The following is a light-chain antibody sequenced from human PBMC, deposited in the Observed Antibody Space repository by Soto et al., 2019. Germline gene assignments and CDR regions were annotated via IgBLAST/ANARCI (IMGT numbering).Light chain of an antibody. CDR2: AAS. V-gene: IGKV1-39*01. Sequence: DTQMTQSPLFLSASVGDRVTITCRASQSISSYVNWYQHKPGKAPKLLIYAASRLQSGVPSRFSGSGSGTDFTLTLSSLQPEDFATYYCQQIYNTPLAFGQGTPLEIK. CDR3: QQIYNTPLA. J-gene: IGKJ5*01. CDR1: QSISSY.